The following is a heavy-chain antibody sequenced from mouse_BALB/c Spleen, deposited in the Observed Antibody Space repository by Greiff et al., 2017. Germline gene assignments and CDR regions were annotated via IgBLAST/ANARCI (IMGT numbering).Heavy chain of an antibody. V-gene: IGHV5-4*02. CDR1: GFTFSDYY. D-gene: IGHD2-10*02. CDR2: ISDGGSYT. Sequence: VKLLESGGGLVKPGGSLKLSCAASGFTFSDYYMYWVRQTPEKRLEWVATISDGGSYTYYPDSVKGRFTISRDNAKNNLYLQMSSLKSEDTAMYYCARGYGNYDAMDYWGQGTSVTVSS. CDR3: ARGYGNYDAMDY. J-gene: IGHJ4*01.